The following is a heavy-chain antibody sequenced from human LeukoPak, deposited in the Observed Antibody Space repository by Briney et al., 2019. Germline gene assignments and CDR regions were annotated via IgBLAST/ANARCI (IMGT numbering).Heavy chain of an antibody. D-gene: IGHD5-18*01. V-gene: IGHV3-66*01. Sequence: PGGSLRLSCAASGFTVSSNYMSWVRQAPGKGLEWVSVIYSGGSTYYADSVKGRFTISRDNSKNTLYLQMNSLRAEDTAVYYCARVPTRIQLSRSPKWYFDYWGQGTLVTVSS. CDR3: ARVPTRIQLSRSPKWYFDY. CDR2: IYSGGST. J-gene: IGHJ4*02. CDR1: GFTVSSNY.